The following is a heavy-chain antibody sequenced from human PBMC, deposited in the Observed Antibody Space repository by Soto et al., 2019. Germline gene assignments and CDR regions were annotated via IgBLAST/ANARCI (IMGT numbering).Heavy chain of an antibody. CDR3: SPVKDYADYAWFDP. CDR2: FDPEDGET. D-gene: IGHD4-17*01. V-gene: IGHV1-24*01. CDR1: GYTLTELS. Sequence: ASVKVSCKVSGYTLTELSMHWVRQAPGKGLEWMGGFDPEDGETIYAQKFQGRVTMTEDTSTDTAYMELSSLRSEDTAGDYCSPVKDYADYAWFDPWGQGTLVTGSS. J-gene: IGHJ5*02.